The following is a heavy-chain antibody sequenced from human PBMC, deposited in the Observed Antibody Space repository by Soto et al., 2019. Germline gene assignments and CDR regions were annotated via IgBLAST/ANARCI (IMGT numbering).Heavy chain of an antibody. V-gene: IGHV5-10-1*01. Sequence: PGESLKISCKGSGYSFTSYWISWVRQMPGKGLEWMGRIDPSDSYTNYSPSFQGHVTISADKSISTAYLQWSSLKASDTAMYYCASHLTTTVTTWGMDVWGQGTTVTVSS. D-gene: IGHD4-4*01. CDR1: GYSFTSYW. CDR3: ASHLTTTVTTWGMDV. J-gene: IGHJ6*02. CDR2: IDPSDSYT.